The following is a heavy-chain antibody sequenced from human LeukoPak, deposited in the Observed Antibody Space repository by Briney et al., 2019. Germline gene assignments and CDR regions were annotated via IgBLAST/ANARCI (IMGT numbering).Heavy chain of an antibody. D-gene: IGHD3-22*01. V-gene: IGHV3-7*01. CDR3: ARDTDESYYDSSGYYYPDY. CDR1: GFTFSSYW. Sequence: GGSLRLSCAASGFTFSSYWMSWVRQAPGKGLEWVANIKQDGSEKYYVDSVKGRFTISRDNSKNTLYLQMNSLRAEDTAVYYCARDTDESYYDSSGYYYPDYWGQGTLVTVSS. J-gene: IGHJ4*02. CDR2: IKQDGSEK.